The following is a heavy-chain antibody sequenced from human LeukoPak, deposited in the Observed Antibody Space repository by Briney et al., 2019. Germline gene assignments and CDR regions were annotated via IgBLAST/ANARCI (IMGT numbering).Heavy chain of an antibody. CDR2: IYTSGGT. CDR1: GDSLSSYY. D-gene: IGHD6-6*01. J-gene: IGHJ4*02. V-gene: IGHV4-4*09. Sequence: SETLSLTCTVSGDSLSSYYWSWIRQPPGKGLEWIGYIYTSGGTNYIPSLKDRVTISIDTSKNQFSLKLSSATAAHSAVYDCARLTRLSTSPDRYYLDYWGQGPLVTVSS. CDR3: ARLTRLSTSPDRYYLDY.